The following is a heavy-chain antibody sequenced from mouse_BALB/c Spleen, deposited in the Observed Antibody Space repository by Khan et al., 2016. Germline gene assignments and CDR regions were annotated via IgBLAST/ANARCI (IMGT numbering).Heavy chain of an antibody. CDR3: TRSQGYYAMDY. J-gene: IGHJ4*01. CDR1: GYSITSGYS. CDR2: IHYSGGT. Sequence: EVQLQESGPDLVKPSQSLSLTCTVTGYSITSGYSWHWIRQFPGNKLEWMGYIHYSGGTKYIPSLKSRISITRDTSKNQFFLQLNSVTPEDTATYYCTRSQGYYAMDYWGQGTSVTVSS. V-gene: IGHV3-1*02.